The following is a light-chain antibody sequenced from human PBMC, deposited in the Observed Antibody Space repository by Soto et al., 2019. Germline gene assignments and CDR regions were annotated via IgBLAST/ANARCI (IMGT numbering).Light chain of an antibody. Sequence: QSVLTQPPSASGTPGQRVTISCSGSSSNIGSNTVNWYQQLPGTAPKLLIHSNNQRPSGVPDRFSGSKSGTSASLAISGLQSEDGADYYCAAWDDSLSGYVFGTGTKVTVL. CDR3: AAWDDSLSGYV. CDR2: SNN. V-gene: IGLV1-44*01. J-gene: IGLJ1*01. CDR1: SSNIGSNT.